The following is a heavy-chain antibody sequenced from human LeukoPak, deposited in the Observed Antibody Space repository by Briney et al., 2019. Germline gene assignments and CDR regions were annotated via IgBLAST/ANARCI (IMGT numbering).Heavy chain of an antibody. D-gene: IGHD5-24*01. CDR3: AKDRPRDGYLDYFDY. J-gene: IGHJ4*02. CDR2: IRGDGRAT. V-gene: IGHV3-30*02. Sequence: GGSLRLSCAASGFTFSSYSMNWVRQAPGKELVWVARIRGDGRATTYADSVKGRFTISRDNSKNTLYLQMNSLRAEDTAVYYCAKDRPRDGYLDYFDYWGQGTLVTVSS. CDR1: GFTFSSYS.